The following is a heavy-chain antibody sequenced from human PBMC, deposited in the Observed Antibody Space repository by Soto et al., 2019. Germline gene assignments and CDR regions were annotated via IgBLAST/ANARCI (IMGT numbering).Heavy chain of an antibody. J-gene: IGHJ4*02. CDR2: ISGSGGST. Sequence: EVQLLESGGGLVQPGGSLRLSCAASGFTFSSYAMSWVRQAPGKGLEWVSAISGSGGSTYYADSVKGRFTISRDNSKNTLYLKMNSLRAEDTAVYYCARGGALSTSWYWGDGLDSWGQGTQVTVSS. V-gene: IGHV3-23*01. D-gene: IGHD6-13*01. CDR3: ARGGALSTSWYWGDGLDS. CDR1: GFTFSSYA.